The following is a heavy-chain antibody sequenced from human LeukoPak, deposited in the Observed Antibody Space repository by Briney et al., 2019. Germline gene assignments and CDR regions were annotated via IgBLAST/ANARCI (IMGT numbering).Heavy chain of an antibody. CDR3: ARGTGSNYGDAFDF. V-gene: IGHV3-48*03. J-gene: IGHJ3*01. CDR1: GFSFRSYD. D-gene: IGHD1-26*01. Sequence: GGSLRPSCAASGFSFRSYDMNWVRQAPGKGLEWVSYTSSRGTTIYYGDSVKGRFTISRDNAKSSLYLQMNSLRADDAAVYYCARGTGSNYGDAFDFWGQGTMVTVSS. CDR2: TSSRGTTI.